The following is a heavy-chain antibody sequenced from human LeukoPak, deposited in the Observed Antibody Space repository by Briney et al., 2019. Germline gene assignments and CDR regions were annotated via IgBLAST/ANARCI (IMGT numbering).Heavy chain of an antibody. CDR1: GYTFSIYY. D-gene: IGHD3-10*01. CDR2: INPSGGST. J-gene: IGHJ4*02. CDR3: AREYYGSGRRTLDY. V-gene: IGHV1-46*01. Sequence: ASVKVSCKASGYTFSIYYIHWVRQAPGQGLEWMGIINPSGGSTSYAQKFQGRITMTRDTSTSTVYMELSSLRSEDTAVYYCAREYYGSGRRTLDYRGQGTLVTVSS.